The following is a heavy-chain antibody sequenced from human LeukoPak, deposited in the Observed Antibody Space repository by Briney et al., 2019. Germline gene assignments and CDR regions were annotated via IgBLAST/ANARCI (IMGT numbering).Heavy chain of an antibody. J-gene: IGHJ4*02. CDR2: IYHSGST. CDR3: ASSYGSGGVDY. V-gene: IGHV4-30-2*01. D-gene: IGHD3-10*01. CDR1: GGSISSGGYS. Sequence: SQTLSLTCAVSGGSISSGGYSWSWIRQPPGKGLEWIGYIYHSGSTYYNPSLKNRVTISVDRSKNQFSLKLSSVTAADTAVYYCASSYGSGGVDYWGQGTLVTVSS.